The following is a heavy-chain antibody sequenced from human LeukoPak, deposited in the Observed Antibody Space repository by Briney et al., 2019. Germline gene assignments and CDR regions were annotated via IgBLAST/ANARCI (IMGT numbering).Heavy chain of an antibody. CDR3: ARVTRYSSGWYPFDY. Sequence: SETLSLTCTVSGGSISSYYWSWIRQPPGKGLEWIGYIYYSGSTNYNPSLKSRVTISVDTSKYQFSLKLSSVTAADTAVYYCARVTRYSSGWYPFDYWGQGTLVTVSS. J-gene: IGHJ4*02. CDR1: GGSISSYY. V-gene: IGHV4-59*01. D-gene: IGHD6-19*01. CDR2: IYYSGST.